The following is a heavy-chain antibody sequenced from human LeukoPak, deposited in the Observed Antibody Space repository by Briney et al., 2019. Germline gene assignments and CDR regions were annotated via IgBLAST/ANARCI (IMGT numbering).Heavy chain of an antibody. CDR1: GGSISSGGYY. D-gene: IGHD3-10*01. CDR3: ARVDYYGSGSYGP. J-gene: IGHJ5*02. V-gene: IGHV4-31*03. Sequence: SETLSLTCTVSGGSISSGGYYWSWIRQHPGKGLEWIGYIYYSGSTYYNPSLKSRVTISVDTSKNQFSLKLSSVTAADTSVYYCARVDYYGSGSYGPWGQGTLVTVSS. CDR2: IYYSGST.